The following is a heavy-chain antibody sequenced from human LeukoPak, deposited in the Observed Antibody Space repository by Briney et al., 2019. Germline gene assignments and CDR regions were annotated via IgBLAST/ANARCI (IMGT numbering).Heavy chain of an antibody. CDR3: ARDIDNGDYVVY. V-gene: IGHV3-23*01. Sequence: GGSLRLFCAASGFTFSSYAMSWVRQAPGMGLEWVSSIGSSGDITYYADSVKGRFTISRDNSKNRLYLQMNSLRAEDTAVYYCARDIDNGDYVVYWGQGTLVTVSS. J-gene: IGHJ4*02. CDR2: IGSSGDIT. CDR1: GFTFSSYA. D-gene: IGHD4-17*01.